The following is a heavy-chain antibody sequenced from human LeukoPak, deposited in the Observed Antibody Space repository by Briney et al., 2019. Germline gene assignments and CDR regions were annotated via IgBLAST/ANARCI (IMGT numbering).Heavy chain of an antibody. CDR2: IYYSGST. Sequence: SETLSLTCTVSGGSISSSSYYWGWIRQPPGKGLEWIGSIYYSGSTYYNPSLKSRVTISVDTSKNQFSLKLSSVTAADTAVYYCAKGLLRYYYYGMDVWGQGTTVTVSS. CDR3: AKGLLRYYYYGMDV. D-gene: IGHD2-21*01. J-gene: IGHJ6*02. V-gene: IGHV4-39*07. CDR1: GGSISSSSYY.